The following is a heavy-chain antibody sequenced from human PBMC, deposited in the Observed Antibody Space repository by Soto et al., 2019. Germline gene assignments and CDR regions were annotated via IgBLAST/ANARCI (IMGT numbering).Heavy chain of an antibody. CDR1: GGSISSSSYY. D-gene: IGHD2-8*01. Sequence: PSETLSLTCTVSGGSISSSSYYWGWIRQPPGKGLEWIGCIYYSGNTDHNPSLKSRVTISVDTSKNQFSLKLTSLTTADTAMYYCTKIGGHGHNDYWGPGILVTVSS. CDR3: TKIGGHGHNDY. CDR2: IYYSGNT. J-gene: IGHJ4*02. V-gene: IGHV4-39*07.